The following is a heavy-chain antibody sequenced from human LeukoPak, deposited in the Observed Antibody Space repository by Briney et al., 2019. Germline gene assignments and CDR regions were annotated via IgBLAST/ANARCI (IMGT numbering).Heavy chain of an antibody. V-gene: IGHV1-69-2*01. CDR2: VDPEDGDT. J-gene: IGHJ4*02. D-gene: IGHD2-2*01. CDR3: ATEWATSASDY. CDR1: GYTFTHYY. Sequence: ASVKVSCKVSGYTFTHYYMHWVQQAPGKGLEWMGLVDPEDGDTIYAEKFQGRVTITADTSTDTAYMELSSLRSEDTGVYYWATEWATSASDYGGQGTLVTVSS.